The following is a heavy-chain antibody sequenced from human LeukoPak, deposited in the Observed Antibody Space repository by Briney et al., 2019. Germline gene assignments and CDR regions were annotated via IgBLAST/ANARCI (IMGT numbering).Heavy chain of an antibody. CDR3: ARGDYYDSSGYQSPSFDY. D-gene: IGHD3-22*01. V-gene: IGHV4-39*01. Sequence: SETLSLTCSVSSASINSSPYFWAWIRQSPGKGLEWIATISYSGTTYYNPSLKSRVTISVDTSKNQFSLKLSSVTAADTAVYYCARGDYYDSSGYQSPSFDYWGQGTLVTVSS. J-gene: IGHJ4*02. CDR2: ISYSGTT. CDR1: SASINSSPYF.